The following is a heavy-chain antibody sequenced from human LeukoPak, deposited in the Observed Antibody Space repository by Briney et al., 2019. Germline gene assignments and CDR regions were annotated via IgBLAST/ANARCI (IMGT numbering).Heavy chain of an antibody. V-gene: IGHV3-7*01. CDR1: GFTFSSYW. D-gene: IGHD6-19*01. Sequence: GGSLRLSCAASGFTFSSYWMSWVRQAPGKGLEWVANIKQDGSEKYYVDSVKGRFTISRDNAKNSLYLQMDSLRAEDTAVYYCARESSGWYFDYWGQGTLVTVSS. CDR3: ARESSGWYFDY. CDR2: IKQDGSEK. J-gene: IGHJ4*02.